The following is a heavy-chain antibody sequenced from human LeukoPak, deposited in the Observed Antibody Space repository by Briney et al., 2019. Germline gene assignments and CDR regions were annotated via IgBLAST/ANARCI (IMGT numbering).Heavy chain of an antibody. CDR1: GYSFTSYW. CDR2: IYPGDSDT. Sequence: GESLKIPCKGSGYSFTSYWIGWVRQMPGKGLEWMGIIYPGDSDTRYSPSFQGQVTISADKSISTAYLQWSSLKASDTAMYYCARRVTIFGVVTSRYYFDYWGQGTLVTVSS. D-gene: IGHD3-3*01. J-gene: IGHJ4*02. V-gene: IGHV5-51*01. CDR3: ARRVTIFGVVTSRYYFDY.